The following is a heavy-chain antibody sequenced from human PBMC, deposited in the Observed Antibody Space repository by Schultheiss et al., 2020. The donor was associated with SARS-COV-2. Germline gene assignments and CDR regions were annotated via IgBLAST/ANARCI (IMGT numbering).Heavy chain of an antibody. CDR2: INHSGST. Sequence: SETLSLTCTVSGGSISSGGYYWSWIRQPPGKGLEWIGEINHSGSTNYNPSLKSRVTISVDTSKNQFSLKLSSVTAADTAVYYCARGYCSSTSCYRADWFDPWGQGTLVTVSS. CDR1: GGSISSGGYY. J-gene: IGHJ5*02. CDR3: ARGYCSSTSCYRADWFDP. D-gene: IGHD2-2*01. V-gene: IGHV4-61*08.